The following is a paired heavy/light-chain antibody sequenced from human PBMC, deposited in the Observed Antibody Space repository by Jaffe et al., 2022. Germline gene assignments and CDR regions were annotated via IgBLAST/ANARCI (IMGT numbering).Heavy chain of an antibody. CDR3: AKNPKTPGAMIVVEENWFDP. V-gene: IGHV3-23*01. CDR1: GFTFSSYA. CDR2: ISGSGGST. Sequence: EVQLLESGGGLVQPGGSLRLSCAASGFTFSSYAMSWVRQAPGKGLEWVSAISGSGGSTYYADSVKGRFTISRDNSKNTLYLQMNSLRAEDTAVYYCAKNPKTPGAMIVVEENWFDPWGQGTLVTVSS. D-gene: IGHD3-22*01. J-gene: IGHJ5*02.
Light chain of an antibody. Sequence: QSVLTQPPSVSGAPGQRVTISCTGSSSNIGAGYDVHWYQQLPGTAPKLLIYGNSNRPSGVPDRFSGSKSGTSASLAITGLQAEDEADYYCQSYDSSLSLYVFGTGTKVTVL. CDR3: QSYDSSLSLYV. CDR1: SSNIGAGYD. J-gene: IGLJ1*01. CDR2: GNS. V-gene: IGLV1-40*01.